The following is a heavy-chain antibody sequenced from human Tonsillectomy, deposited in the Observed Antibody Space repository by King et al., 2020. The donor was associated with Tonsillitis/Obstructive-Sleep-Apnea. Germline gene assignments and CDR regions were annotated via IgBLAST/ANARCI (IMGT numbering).Heavy chain of an antibody. D-gene: IGHD3-3*01. J-gene: IGHJ4*02. Sequence: VQLVESGGGVVQPGRSLRLSCAASGFTFSSYAMHWVRQAPGKGLEWVAVISYDGSNKYYADPVKGRFTISRDNSKNTLYMQMNSLRAEDTAVYYCARDANYDFWIGYSVFDYCGQGTLVTVSS. CDR2: ISYDGSNK. V-gene: IGHV3-30*04. CDR1: GFTFSSYA. CDR3: ARDANYDFWIGYSVFDY.